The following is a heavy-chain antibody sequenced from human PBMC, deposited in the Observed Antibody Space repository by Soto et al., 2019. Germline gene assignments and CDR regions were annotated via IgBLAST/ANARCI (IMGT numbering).Heavy chain of an antibody. CDR2: IGAYNGNT. CDR3: ARDPAWKMATIHFDY. CDR1: GYTFTSYG. Sequence: ASVKVSCKASGYTFTSYGISWVRQAPGQGLEWMGWIGAYNGNTNYAQKLQGRVTMTTDTSTSTAYMELRSLRSDDTAVYYCARDPAWKMATIHFDYWGQGTLVTVSS. J-gene: IGHJ4*02. D-gene: IGHD5-12*01. V-gene: IGHV1-18*01.